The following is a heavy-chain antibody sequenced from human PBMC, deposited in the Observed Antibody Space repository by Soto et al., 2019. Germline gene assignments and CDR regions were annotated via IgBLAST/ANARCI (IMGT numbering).Heavy chain of an antibody. Sequence: ASVKVSCKASGYTFTSYDINWVRQATGQGLEWMGWMNPNSGNTGYAQKFQGRVTMTRNTSISTAYMELSSLRSEDTAVYYCARGHYEFWRGDYYYYGMDFWGQGTPVTVSS. CDR2: MNPNSGNT. J-gene: IGHJ6*02. V-gene: IGHV1-8*01. CDR1: GYTFTSYD. CDR3: ARGHYEFWRGDYYYYGMDF. D-gene: IGHD3-3*01.